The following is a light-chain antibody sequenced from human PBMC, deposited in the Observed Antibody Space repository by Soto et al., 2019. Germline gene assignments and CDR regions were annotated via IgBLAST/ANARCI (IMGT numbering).Light chain of an antibody. J-gene: IGKJ4*01. CDR2: GAS. CDR1: QSVSSN. Sequence: EIVMPQSPATLSVSPGERATLACRATQSVSSNLAWYQQKPCQAPRLLIYGASTRATGIPDRFSGSGSGTEFSLTISSLQSEDFAVYYWQQYNNWPPLTFGGGTKVEIK. V-gene: IGKV3-15*01. CDR3: QQYNNWPPLT.